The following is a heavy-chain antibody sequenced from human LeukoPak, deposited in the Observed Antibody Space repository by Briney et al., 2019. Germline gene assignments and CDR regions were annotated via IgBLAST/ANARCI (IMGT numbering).Heavy chain of an antibody. CDR1: GYTFTSYG. CDR2: IIPIFGTA. V-gene: IGHV1-69*13. CDR3: VGGYSSSWYRY. J-gene: IGHJ4*02. D-gene: IGHD6-13*01. Sequence: SVKVSCKASGYTFTSYGISWVRQAPGQGLEWMGGIIPIFGTANYAQKFQGRVTITADESTSTAYMELSSLRSEDTAVYYCVGGYSSSWYRYWGQGTLVTVSS.